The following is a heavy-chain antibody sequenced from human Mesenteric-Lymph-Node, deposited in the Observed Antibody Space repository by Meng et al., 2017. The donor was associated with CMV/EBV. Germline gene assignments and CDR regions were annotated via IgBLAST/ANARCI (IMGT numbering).Heavy chain of an antibody. V-gene: IGHV3-7*01. CDR3: ARLVEY. Sequence: GGSLRLSCAASGFTFSNYWMSWLRQAPGKGLEWVANIKQEGSEQYYVDSVKGRFTISRDNAMNSLYLQINSLRAEDTAVYYCARLVEYWGQGTLVTVSS. D-gene: IGHD6-6*01. CDR1: GFTFSNYW. J-gene: IGHJ4*02. CDR2: IKQEGSEQ.